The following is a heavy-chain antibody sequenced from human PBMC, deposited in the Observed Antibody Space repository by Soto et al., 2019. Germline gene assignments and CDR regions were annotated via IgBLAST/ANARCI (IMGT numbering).Heavy chain of an antibody. CDR1: GFSFSDYP. CDR3: TTLGHYYQRSGYSGFDS. CDR2: ISSDGNKI. J-gene: IGHJ4*01. D-gene: IGHD3-22*01. V-gene: IGHV3-30-3*01. Sequence: GGSLRLSCAGSGFSFSDYPMHWVRHAPGKGLDWVAVISSDGNKIYYADSVRGRFTISRDKSGNTLYLQMKSLRPEDTAVYYCTTLGHYYQRSGYSGFDSWGHGTLVTVSS.